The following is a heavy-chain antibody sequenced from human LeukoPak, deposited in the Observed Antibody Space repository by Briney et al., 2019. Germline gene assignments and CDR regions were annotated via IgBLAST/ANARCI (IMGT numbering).Heavy chain of an antibody. CDR1: GGSISSYY. D-gene: IGHD3-16*02. V-gene: IGHV4-59*12. Sequence: SETLSLTCTVSGGSISSYYWSWIRQPPGKGLEWIGYIYYSGSTNYNPSLKSRVTISVDTSKNQFSLKLSSVTAADTAVYYCARPTGPYDYVWGSYRSPEAFDIWGQGTMVTVSS. J-gene: IGHJ3*02. CDR3: ARPTGPYDYVWGSYRSPEAFDI. CDR2: IYYSGST.